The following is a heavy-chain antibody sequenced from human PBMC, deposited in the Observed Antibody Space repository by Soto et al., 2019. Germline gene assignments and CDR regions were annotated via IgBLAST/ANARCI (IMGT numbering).Heavy chain of an antibody. J-gene: IGHJ4*02. CDR2: IYHIGTT. D-gene: IGHD3-10*01. V-gene: IGHV4-59*01. CDR3: ARFRRKYFGV. CDR1: GDSMSPFY. Sequence: PSETLSLTCAVSGDSMSPFYWSWIRQPPGKGLEWIGYIYHIGTTTYNPSLESRVTISLDSSKNQFSLKLTSVTAADTAVYYCARFRRKYFGVWGRGTLVTVSS.